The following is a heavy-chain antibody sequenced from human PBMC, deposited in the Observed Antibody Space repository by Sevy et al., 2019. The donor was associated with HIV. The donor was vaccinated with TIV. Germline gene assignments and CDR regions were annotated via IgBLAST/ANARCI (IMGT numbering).Heavy chain of an antibody. Sequence: GGSLRLSCAASGFTFSSYWMTWIRQAAGKGLEWVANIKRDGSEVYYMDSVRGRFTISRDNAKNSVYLQMNSLRVDDTGVYYCARSSGWAPFDYWGQGVLVTVSS. CDR2: IKRDGSEV. J-gene: IGHJ4*02. CDR3: ARSSGWAPFDY. V-gene: IGHV3-7*01. D-gene: IGHD6-19*01. CDR1: GFTFSSYW.